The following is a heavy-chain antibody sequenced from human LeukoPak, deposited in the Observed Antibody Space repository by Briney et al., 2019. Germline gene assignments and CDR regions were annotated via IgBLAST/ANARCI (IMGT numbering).Heavy chain of an antibody. CDR2: MNPNSGNT. J-gene: IGHJ5*02. Sequence: ASVKVSCKASEYTFTNYDINWVRQATGQGLGWMGWMNPNSGNTGYAQKFQGRVTMTRNTSISTAYMELSSLRSEDTALYYCARDIAGATKGGWFDTWGQGTPVTVSS. CDR3: ARDIAGATKGGWFDT. V-gene: IGHV1-8*01. D-gene: IGHD1-26*01. CDR1: EYTFTNYD.